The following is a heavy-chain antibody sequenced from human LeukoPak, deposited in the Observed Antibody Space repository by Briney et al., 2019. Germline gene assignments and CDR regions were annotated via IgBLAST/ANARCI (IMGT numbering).Heavy chain of an antibody. CDR2: ISSSSSYI. CDR1: GFTFSNYG. J-gene: IGHJ4*02. Sequence: PGGSLRLSCAASGFTFSNYGMNWVRQAPGKGLEWVSFISSSSSYIYYADSVRGRLTISRDNAKNSLYLQMNSLRAEDTAVYYCAKAGRIAVAGTLFDYWGQGTLVTVSS. V-gene: IGHV3-21*01. CDR3: AKAGRIAVAGTLFDY. D-gene: IGHD6-19*01.